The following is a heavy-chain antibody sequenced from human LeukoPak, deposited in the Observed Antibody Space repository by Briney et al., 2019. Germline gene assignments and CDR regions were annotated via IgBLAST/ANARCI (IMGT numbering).Heavy chain of an antibody. V-gene: IGHV4-61*02. Sequence: SQTLSLTCTVSGGSISSGSYYWSWLRQPAGKGLEWIGRIYTSGSTNYNPSLKSRVTISVDTSKNQFSLKLSSVTAADTAVYYCARVTIFGVTPEYMDVWGKGTTVTVSS. CDR2: IYTSGST. D-gene: IGHD3-3*01. J-gene: IGHJ6*03. CDR1: GGSISSGSYY. CDR3: ARVTIFGVTPEYMDV.